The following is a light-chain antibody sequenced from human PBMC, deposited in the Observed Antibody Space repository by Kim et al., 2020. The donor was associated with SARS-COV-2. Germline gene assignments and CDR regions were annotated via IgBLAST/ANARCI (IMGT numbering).Light chain of an antibody. CDR2: DVS. CDR1: SSDGGGYNY. J-gene: IGLJ2*01. V-gene: IGLV2-14*03. CDR3: SSYTSNSTHVV. Sequence: QSITISCTRTSSDGGGYNYVSWDQQHPGKAPKLMIYDVSNRPSGVSNRFSGSKSGNTASLTISGLQAEDEADYYCSSYTSNSTHVVFGGGTQLTVL.